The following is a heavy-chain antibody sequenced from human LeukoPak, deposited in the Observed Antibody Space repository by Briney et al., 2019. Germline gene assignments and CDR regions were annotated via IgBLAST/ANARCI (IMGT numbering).Heavy chain of an antibody. V-gene: IGHV4-31*03. J-gene: IGHJ4*02. CDR2: IYYSGST. Sequence: SETLSLTCTVSGGSISSGGYYWSWIRQHPGDGLEWIGYIYYSGSTYYNPSFKSRVTISIDTSKNQFSLKLSSVTAADTAVYYCARAGGFFSPFGYWGQGTLVTVSS. CDR1: GGSISSGGYY. D-gene: IGHD3-16*01. CDR3: ARAGGFFSPFGY.